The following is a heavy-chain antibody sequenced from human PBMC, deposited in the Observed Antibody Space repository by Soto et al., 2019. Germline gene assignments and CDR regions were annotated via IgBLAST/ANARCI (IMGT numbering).Heavy chain of an antibody. Sequence: QVQPQESGPGLVKPSQTLSLTCTVSGGSISSGGYYWSWIRQHPGKGLEWIGYIYYSGSTYYNPSLKSRVTISVDTSKNQFSLKLSSVTAADTAVYYCARVAEYSGYDVQGVAFDIWGQGTMVTVSS. CDR2: IYYSGST. J-gene: IGHJ3*02. CDR3: ARVAEYSGYDVQGVAFDI. CDR1: GGSISSGGYY. V-gene: IGHV4-31*03. D-gene: IGHD5-12*01.